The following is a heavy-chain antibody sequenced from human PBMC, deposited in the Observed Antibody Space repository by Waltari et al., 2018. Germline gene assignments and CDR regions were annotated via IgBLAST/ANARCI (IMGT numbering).Heavy chain of an antibody. CDR1: GFTYSNFA. Sequence: QVQLVESGGGVVQPGGSLRLSWAASGFTYSNFAMDWVGQTPGKGLEWVAGISSDGSLKYYADSVKGRFTSSRDNSHNTFFLQMNSLRHEDTAVYYCASFTTKTHWGQGTLVTVSS. J-gene: IGHJ4*02. V-gene: IGHV3-30*04. CDR3: ASFTTKTH. CDR2: ISSDGSLK. D-gene: IGHD1-1*01.